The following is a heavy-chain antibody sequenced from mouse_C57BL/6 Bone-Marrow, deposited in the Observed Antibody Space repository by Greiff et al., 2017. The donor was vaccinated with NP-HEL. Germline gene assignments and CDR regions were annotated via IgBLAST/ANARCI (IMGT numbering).Heavy chain of an antibody. CDR3: ARGEGAAHDDY. CDR2: INPSTGGT. D-gene: IGHD3-2*02. CDR1: GYSFTGYY. Sequence: EVQLQQSGPELVKPGASVKISCKASGYSFTGYYMNWVKQSPEKSLEWIGEINPSTGGTTYNQKFKAKATLTVDKSSSTAYMQLKSLTSEDSAVYYCARGEGAAHDDYWGQGTTLTVSS. V-gene: IGHV1-42*01. J-gene: IGHJ2*01.